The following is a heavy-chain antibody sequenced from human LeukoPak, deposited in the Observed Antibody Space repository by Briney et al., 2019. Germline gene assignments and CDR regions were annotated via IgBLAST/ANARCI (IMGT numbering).Heavy chain of an antibody. CDR2: ISSSSSYI. CDR1: GFTFSSYS. V-gene: IGHV3-21*01. Sequence: GGSLRLSCAASGFTFSSYSMNWVRQAPGKGLEWVSSISSSSSYIYYTDSVKGRFTISRDNAKNSLYLQMNSLRAEDTAVYYCARDRTAMVSYWGQGTLVTVSS. J-gene: IGHJ4*02. D-gene: IGHD5-18*01. CDR3: ARDRTAMVSY.